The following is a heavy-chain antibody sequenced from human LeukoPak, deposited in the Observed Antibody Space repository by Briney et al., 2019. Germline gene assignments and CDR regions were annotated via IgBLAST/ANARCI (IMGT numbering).Heavy chain of an antibody. J-gene: IGHJ4*02. CDR2: IKQDGSEK. D-gene: IGHD6-19*01. V-gene: IGHV3-7*01. CDR3: ARDHTVDGLVFDY. Sequence: GGSLRLSCAASGFTFSDFWMNWVRQAPGKGLEWVASIKQDGSEKYYVDSVKGRFSISRDNAKNSLHLQMNSLRAEDTTVYYCARDHTVDGLVFDYWGQGILVTVSS. CDR1: GFTFSDFW.